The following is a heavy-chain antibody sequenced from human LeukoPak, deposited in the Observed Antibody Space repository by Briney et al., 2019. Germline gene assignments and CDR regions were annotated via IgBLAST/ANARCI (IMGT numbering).Heavy chain of an antibody. D-gene: IGHD1-26*01. CDR3: ARLMGATGNYYYGMDV. CDR1: GYSFTSYW. Sequence: GESLQISCKGSGYSFTSYWIGWVRQMPGKGLEWMGIIYPGDSDTRYSPSFQGQVTISADKSISTAYLQWSSLKASDTAMYYCARLMGATGNYYYGMDVWGQGTTVTVSS. J-gene: IGHJ6*02. CDR2: IYPGDSDT. V-gene: IGHV5-51*01.